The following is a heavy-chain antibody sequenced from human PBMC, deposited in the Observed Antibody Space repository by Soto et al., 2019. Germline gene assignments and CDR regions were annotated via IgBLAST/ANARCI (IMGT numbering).Heavy chain of an antibody. CDR1: GFTFSSYA. CDR2: ISGSGGST. J-gene: IGHJ5*02. CDR3: AKNRLSPDYDFWSGYSILDP. D-gene: IGHD3-3*01. V-gene: IGHV3-23*01. Sequence: EVQLLESGGGLVQPGGSLRLSCAASGFTFSSYAMSWVRQAPGKGLEWVSAISGSGGSTYYADSVKGRFTISRDNSKNTLYLQMNSLRAEETAVYYCAKNRLSPDYDFWSGYSILDPWGQGTLVTVSS.